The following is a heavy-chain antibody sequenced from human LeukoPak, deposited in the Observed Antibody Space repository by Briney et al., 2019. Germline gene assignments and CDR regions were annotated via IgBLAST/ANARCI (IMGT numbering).Heavy chain of an antibody. J-gene: IGHJ4*02. Sequence: ASVKVSCKASGYTFTSYGISWVRQAPGQGLEWMGWISAYNGNTNYAQKLQGRVTMTTDTSTSTAYMELRSLRSDDTAVYYCARGLTMVRGVITIGYWGQGTLVTVSS. CDR2: ISAYNGNT. D-gene: IGHD3-10*01. CDR3: ARGLTMVRGVITIGY. CDR1: GYTFTSYG. V-gene: IGHV1-18*01.